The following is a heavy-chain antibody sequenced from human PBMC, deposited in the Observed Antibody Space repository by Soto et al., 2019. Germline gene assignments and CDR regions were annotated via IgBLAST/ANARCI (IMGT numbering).Heavy chain of an antibody. CDR2: IYYSGST. Sequence: SETLSLTCTVSGGSISSGGYYWSWIRQHPGKGLEWIGYIYYSGSTYYNPSLKSRVTISVDTSKNQFSLKLSSVTAADTAVYYCARARAEWGRVVLDYWGQGTLVTVSS. CDR1: GGSISSGGYY. V-gene: IGHV4-31*03. J-gene: IGHJ4*02. D-gene: IGHD3-3*01. CDR3: ARARAEWGRVVLDY.